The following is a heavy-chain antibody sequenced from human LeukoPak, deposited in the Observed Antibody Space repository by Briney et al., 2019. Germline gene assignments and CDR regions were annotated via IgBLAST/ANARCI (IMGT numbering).Heavy chain of an antibody. Sequence: GGSLRLSCAASGFTFSSYWMSWVRQAPGKGLEWVVNIKQDGSEKYYVDSVKGRFTISRDNAKNSLYLQMNSLRAEDTAVYYCARDQTKWEPLRRRDYYYMDVWGKGTTVTVSS. D-gene: IGHD1-26*01. J-gene: IGHJ6*03. CDR1: GFTFSSYW. V-gene: IGHV3-7*01. CDR2: IKQDGSEK. CDR3: ARDQTKWEPLRRRDYYYMDV.